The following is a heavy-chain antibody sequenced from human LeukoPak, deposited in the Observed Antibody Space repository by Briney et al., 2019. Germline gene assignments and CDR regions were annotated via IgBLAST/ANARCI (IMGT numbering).Heavy chain of an antibody. CDR3: ASPALVGATEEAFDI. Sequence: PGGPLRLSCAASGSTFSSYSMNWVRQAPGKGREWFSYIRHVNSKTFYADSVKGRFTISRDNSKNSLYLQMNSLRAEDTAVYYCASPALVGATEEAFDIWGQGKMITVSS. CDR1: GSTFSSYS. V-gene: IGHV3-48*04. D-gene: IGHD1-26*01. J-gene: IGHJ3*02. CDR2: IRHVNSKT.